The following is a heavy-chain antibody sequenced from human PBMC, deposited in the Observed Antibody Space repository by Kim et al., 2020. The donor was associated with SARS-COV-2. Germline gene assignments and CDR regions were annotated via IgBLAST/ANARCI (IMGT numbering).Heavy chain of an antibody. D-gene: IGHD1-1*01. V-gene: IGHV3-30*04. Sequence: GGSLRLSCAASGFTFSSYAMHWVRQAPGKGLEWVAVISYDGSNKYYADSVKGRFTISRDNSKNTLYLQMNSLRAEDTAVYYCARASLEYYYYYYGMDVWGQGTTVTVSS. CDR2: ISYDGSNK. J-gene: IGHJ6*02. CDR3: ARASLEYYYYYYGMDV. CDR1: GFTFSSYA.